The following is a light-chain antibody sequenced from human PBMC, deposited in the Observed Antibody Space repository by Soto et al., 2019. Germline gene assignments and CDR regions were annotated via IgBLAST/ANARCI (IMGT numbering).Light chain of an antibody. CDR2: AAS. V-gene: IGKV1-39*01. CDR1: QSISSS. Sequence: DIQMTQSPSSLSASVGDRVTITCRASQSISSSLNWYQQKPGKAHPLLFYAASSSQSGVPARFSGSGSGTDCTLTISILQPDDFATYYCQQSYCTPRTFGQGTKVEIK. CDR3: QQSYCTPRT. J-gene: IGKJ1*01.